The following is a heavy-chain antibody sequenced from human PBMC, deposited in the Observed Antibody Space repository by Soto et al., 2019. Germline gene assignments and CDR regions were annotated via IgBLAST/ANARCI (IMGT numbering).Heavy chain of an antibody. CDR1: GGSFSGYY. V-gene: IGHV4-34*01. D-gene: IGHD6-13*01. Sequence: LSLTCAVYGGSFSGYYWSWIRQPPGKGLEWIGEINHSGSTNYNPSLKSRVTISVDTSKNQFSLKLSSVTAADTAVYYCARDPRGAAAGTGDYWGQGTLVTGSS. CDR2: INHSGST. J-gene: IGHJ4*02. CDR3: ARDPRGAAAGTGDY.